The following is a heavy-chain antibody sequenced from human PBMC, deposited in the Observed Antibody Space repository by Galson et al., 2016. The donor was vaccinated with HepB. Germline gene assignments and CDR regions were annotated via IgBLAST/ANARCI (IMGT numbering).Heavy chain of an antibody. CDR1: GYTFTSYY. Sequence: SVKVSCKASGYTFTSYYMHWVRQAPGQGLEWLGIINPRDGTTSYAQKFQGRVTMTRDTSTSTVYMELSSLRFEDMAIYYCARGTDSGDYGRGLDYWGQGTQVTVSS. J-gene: IGHJ4*02. CDR3: ARGTDSGDYGRGLDY. D-gene: IGHD4-17*01. V-gene: IGHV1-46*01. CDR2: INPRDGTT.